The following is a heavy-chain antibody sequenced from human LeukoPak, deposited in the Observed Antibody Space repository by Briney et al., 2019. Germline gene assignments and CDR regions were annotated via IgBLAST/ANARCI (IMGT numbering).Heavy chain of an antibody. J-gene: IGHJ6*02. D-gene: IGHD6-13*01. Sequence: PSETLSLTCTVSGGSISSGGYYWSWIRQHPGKGLEWIGYIYYSGSTYYNPSLKSRVTISVDTSKNQFSLKLSSVTAADTAVYYCARGHSSRIYGMDVWGQGTTVTVSS. CDR2: IYYSGST. V-gene: IGHV4-31*03. CDR1: GGSISSGGYY. CDR3: ARGHSSRIYGMDV.